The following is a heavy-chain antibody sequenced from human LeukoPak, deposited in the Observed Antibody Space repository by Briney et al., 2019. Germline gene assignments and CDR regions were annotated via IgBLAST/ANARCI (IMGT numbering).Heavy chain of an antibody. D-gene: IGHD5-18*01. V-gene: IGHV3-23*01. Sequence: GGSLRLSCAASGFTFSSYAMSWVRQAPGKGLEWVSAISGSGGSTYYADSVKGRFTISRDNSKNTLYLQMNSLRAEDTAVYYCAKVGGYSYGLGYFDYWGQGTLVTVSS. CDR2: ISGSGGST. CDR1: GFTFSSYA. CDR3: AKVGGYSYGLGYFDY. J-gene: IGHJ4*02.